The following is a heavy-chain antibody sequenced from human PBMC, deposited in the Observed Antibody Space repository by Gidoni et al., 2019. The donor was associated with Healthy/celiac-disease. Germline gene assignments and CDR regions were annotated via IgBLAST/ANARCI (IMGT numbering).Heavy chain of an antibody. V-gene: IGHV3-21*01. CDR2: ISSSISYI. J-gene: IGHJ4*02. Sequence: EVQLVESGGGLVKPGGSLRLSCAASGFTSSSYSLNWVRQAPGKGLEWVSSISSSISYISYADSVKGRFTISRDNAKNSLYLQMNSLRAEDTAVYYCARGPEREIAAAGTRVFDYWGQGTLVTVSS. CDR1: GFTSSSYS. D-gene: IGHD6-13*01. CDR3: ARGPEREIAAAGTRVFDY.